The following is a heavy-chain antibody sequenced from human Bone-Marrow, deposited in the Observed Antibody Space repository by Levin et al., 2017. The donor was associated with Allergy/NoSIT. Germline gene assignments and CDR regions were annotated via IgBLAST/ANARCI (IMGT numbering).Heavy chain of an antibody. V-gene: IGHV3-74*01. Sequence: HPGGSLRLSCAASGFTFSGYWMHWVRQAPGKGLVWVSRINGDGTSTSYADSVKGRFTISRDNAKNTLYLQMNSLRAEDTAVYYCVRLLDRDYWGQGTLVTVSS. D-gene: IGHD2-2*03. CDR1: GFTFSGYW. CDR3: VRLLDRDY. CDR2: INGDGTST. J-gene: IGHJ4*02.